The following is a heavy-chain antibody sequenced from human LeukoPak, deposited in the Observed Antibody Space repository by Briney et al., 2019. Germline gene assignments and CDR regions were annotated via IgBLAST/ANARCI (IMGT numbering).Heavy chain of an antibody. V-gene: IGHV3-23*01. CDR1: GFTFSSYA. D-gene: IGHD3-10*01. CDR2: ISGSGGST. Sequence: PGGSLRLSCAASGFTFSSYAMSWVRQAPGKGLEWVSAISGSGGSTYYADSVKGRFTISKDNSKNSLYAQMNSLRAEDTTVYYCARDCWDYGSGSYCGIDYWGQGTLVTVSS. CDR3: ARDCWDYGSGSYCGIDY. J-gene: IGHJ4*02.